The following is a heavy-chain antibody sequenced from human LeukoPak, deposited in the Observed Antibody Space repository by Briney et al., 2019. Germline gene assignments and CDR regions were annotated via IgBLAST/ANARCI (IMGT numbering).Heavy chain of an antibody. CDR2: INPSGGST. J-gene: IGHJ6*02. CDR1: GYTFTSYY. CDR3: ARDQPGGRYFDWLTPMDV. D-gene: IGHD3-9*01. Sequence: EASVKVSCKASGYTFTSYYMHWVRQAPGQGLEWMGIINPSGGSTSYAQKFQGRVTMTRDTPTSTVYMELSSLRSEDTAVYYCARDQPGGRYFDWLTPMDVWGQGTTVTVSS. V-gene: IGHV1-46*01.